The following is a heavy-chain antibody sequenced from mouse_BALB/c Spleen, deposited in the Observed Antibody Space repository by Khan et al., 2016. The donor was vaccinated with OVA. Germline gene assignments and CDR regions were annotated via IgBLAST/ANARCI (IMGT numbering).Heavy chain of an antibody. J-gene: IGHJ3*01. CDR3: AAYYRYPAWFAY. V-gene: IGHV1-4*01. Sequence: QVQLQQSGAELARPGASVKMSCKASGYTFTSYTMHWVKQRPGQGLEWIGYINPSTDYANYTQKFKDKATLTADKSYNTAHTHRSSLTSEDSAVYYCAAYYRYPAWFAYWGQGTLVTVSA. CDR1: GYTFTSYT. D-gene: IGHD2-14*01. CDR2: INPSTDYA.